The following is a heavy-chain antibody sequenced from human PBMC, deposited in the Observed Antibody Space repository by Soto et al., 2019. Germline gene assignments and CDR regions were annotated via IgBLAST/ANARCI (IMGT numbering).Heavy chain of an antibody. D-gene: IGHD6-13*01. CDR3: AKDLDAYGDSWPADC. Sequence: QVQLVESGGGVVQPGRSLRLSCAASGFTFSLFDMHWVRLAPGKGLEWVALISHAGNNKYYVDSVKGRFTISRDNSKNTLYLQMNSLRPEDTAVYYCAKDLDAYGDSWPADCWGQGTLVTVSS. J-gene: IGHJ4*02. CDR2: ISHAGNNK. V-gene: IGHV3-30*18. CDR1: GFTFSLFD.